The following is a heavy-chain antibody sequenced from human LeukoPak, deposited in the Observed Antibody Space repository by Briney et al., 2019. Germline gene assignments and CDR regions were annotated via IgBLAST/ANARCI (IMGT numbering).Heavy chain of an antibody. CDR2: INTNTGNP. CDR3: ARVPLYGLRDAFDI. D-gene: IGHD2/OR15-2a*01. CDR1: GYTFTSYA. J-gene: IGHJ3*02. Sequence: ASVKVSCKASGYTFTSYAMNWVRQAPGQGLEWMGWINTNTGNPTYAQGFTGRFVFSLDTSVSTAYQQISSLKAEDTAVYYCARVPLYGLRDAFDIWGQGTMVTVSS. V-gene: IGHV7-4-1*02.